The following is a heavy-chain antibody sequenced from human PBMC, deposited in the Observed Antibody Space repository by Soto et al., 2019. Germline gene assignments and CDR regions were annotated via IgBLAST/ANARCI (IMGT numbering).Heavy chain of an antibody. Sequence: SETLSLTCTVSGGSISSYYWSWIRQPPGKGLEWIGYIYYSGSTNYNPSLKSRVTISVDTSKNQFSLKLSSVTAADTAVYYCARVTLQQLMDCWFDPWGQGTLVTVSS. CDR2: IYYSGST. V-gene: IGHV4-59*01. D-gene: IGHD6-13*01. CDR1: GGSISSYY. J-gene: IGHJ5*02. CDR3: ARVTLQQLMDCWFDP.